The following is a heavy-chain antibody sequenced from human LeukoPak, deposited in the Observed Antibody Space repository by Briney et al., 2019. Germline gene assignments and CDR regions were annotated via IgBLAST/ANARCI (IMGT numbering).Heavy chain of an antibody. D-gene: IGHD3-3*01. CDR2: IYYSGST. Sequence: PSETLSLTCTVSGGSISSSSYYWGWIRQPPGKGLEWIGSIYYSGSTYYNPSLKGRVTISVDTSKNQFSLKLSSVTAADTAVYYCARISGGDDFWSGYYPAAGGMDVWGQGTTVTVSS. CDR3: ARISGGDDFWSGYYPAAGGMDV. V-gene: IGHV4-39*01. J-gene: IGHJ6*02. CDR1: GGSISSSSYY.